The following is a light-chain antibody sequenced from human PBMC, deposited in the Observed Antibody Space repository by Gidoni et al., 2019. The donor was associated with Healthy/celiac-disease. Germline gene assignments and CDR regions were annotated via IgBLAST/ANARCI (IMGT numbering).Light chain of an antibody. J-gene: IGKJ2*01. CDR1: QGISSY. CDR2: AAS. CDR3: LQLNSFPPYT. Sequence: DIQLTQSPSFLSASVGDRVTITCRASQGISSYLAWYQQKPGKAPKLLIYAASTLQSGVPSRFSGSGSGTEFTLTISSLQPEDFATYYCLQLNSFPPYTFXXXTKLEIK. V-gene: IGKV1-9*01.